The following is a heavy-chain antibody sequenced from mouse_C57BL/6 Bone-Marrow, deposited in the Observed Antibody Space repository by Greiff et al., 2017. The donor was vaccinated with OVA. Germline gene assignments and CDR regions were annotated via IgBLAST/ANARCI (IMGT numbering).Heavy chain of an antibody. CDR3: ARFYYYFYAMDY. CDR1: AVDFSRYW. CDR2: INPDSSTI. Sequence: AAPAVDFSRYWMSWVRRAPGKGLEWIGEINPDSSTINYAPSLKDKFIISRDNAKNTLYLQMSKVRSEDTALYYCARFYYYFYAMDYWGQGTSVTVSS. V-gene: IGHV4-1*01. J-gene: IGHJ4*01. D-gene: IGHD1-1*01.